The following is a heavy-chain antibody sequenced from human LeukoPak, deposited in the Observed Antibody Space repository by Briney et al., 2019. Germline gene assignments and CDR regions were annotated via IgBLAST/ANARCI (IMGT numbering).Heavy chain of an antibody. Sequence: GGSLRLSCAASGVTVSSNYMSWVRQAPGKGLEWVSVIYSGGSTYYADSVKGRFTISRDNFKNTLYLQMNSLRAEDTAVYYCARQGSDFWSGYQTGYMDVWGKGTTVTVSS. CDR2: IYSGGST. CDR1: GVTVSSNY. D-gene: IGHD3-3*01. J-gene: IGHJ6*03. CDR3: ARQGSDFWSGYQTGYMDV. V-gene: IGHV3-53*01.